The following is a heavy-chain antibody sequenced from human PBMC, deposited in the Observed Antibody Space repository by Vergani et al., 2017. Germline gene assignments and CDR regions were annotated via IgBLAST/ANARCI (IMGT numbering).Heavy chain of an antibody. CDR3: ARSQGDYWYFDL. J-gene: IGHJ2*01. Sequence: QVRLEESGPGLVKPSETLSLTCSVSGYSIGSGFYWAWIRQSPGEGLQCLTSIHNRGKTYHNPYLKSRVSFSLDTSKNRFSLNLTSVTATDTAVYSCARSQGDYWYFDLWGPGSLVTVSS. CDR2: IHNRGKT. D-gene: IGHD2-21*01. CDR1: GYSIGSGFY. V-gene: IGHV4-38-2*01.